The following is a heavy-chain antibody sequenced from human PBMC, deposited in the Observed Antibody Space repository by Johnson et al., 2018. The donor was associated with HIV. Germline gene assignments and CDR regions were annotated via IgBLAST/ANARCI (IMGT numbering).Heavy chain of an antibody. V-gene: IGHV3-13*01. J-gene: IGHJ3*02. D-gene: IGHD3-10*01. CDR1: GFTFSSYY. CDR3: VRASWFGAFDI. CDR2: IDTTGDT. Sequence: VQLVESGGGLVQPGGSLRLSCAASGFTFSSYYMHWVRQPTGKGLEWVSSIDTTGDTYYPGSVRGRFTISRENAKNSLYLQMNNLRAGDSAVYYCVRASWFGAFDIWGQGTLVTVSS.